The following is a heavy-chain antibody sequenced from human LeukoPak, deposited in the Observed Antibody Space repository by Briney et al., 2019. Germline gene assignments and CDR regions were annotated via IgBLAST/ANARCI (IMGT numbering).Heavy chain of an antibody. CDR1: GASISGYY. CDR2: IYNSVN. CDR3: ARAGNNWSFDY. D-gene: IGHD1-1*01. V-gene: IGHV4-59*01. J-gene: IGHJ4*02. Sequence: PSETLSLTCTVSGASISGYYWSWIRQPPGKGLEWIGYIYNSVNDYNPSLKSRVTMAVDTSKNQFSLKVSSVTAADTAVYYCARAGNNWSFDYWGQGTLVTVSS.